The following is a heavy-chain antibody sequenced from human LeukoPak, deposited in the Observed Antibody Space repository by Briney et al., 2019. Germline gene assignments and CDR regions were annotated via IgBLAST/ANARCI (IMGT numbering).Heavy chain of an antibody. D-gene: IGHD3-10*01. CDR1: GGTFSSYA. V-gene: IGHV1-69*13. Sequence: GASVKVSCKASGGTFSSYAISWVRQAPGQGLEWMGGIIPIFGTANYAQKFQGRVTITADESTSTAYMELSSLRSEDTAVYYCALRVGMVRGVTYFDYWGQGTLVTVSS. CDR2: IIPIFGTA. CDR3: ALRVGMVRGVTYFDY. J-gene: IGHJ4*02.